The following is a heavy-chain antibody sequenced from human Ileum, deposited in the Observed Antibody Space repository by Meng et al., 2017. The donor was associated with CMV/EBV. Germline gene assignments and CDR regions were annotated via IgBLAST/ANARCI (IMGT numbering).Heavy chain of an antibody. J-gene: IGHJ4*02. V-gene: IGHV3-74*01. CDR3: VTGELFFDY. CDR2: INTDGSTT. D-gene: IGHD3-10*01. CDR1: GLSFNDYW. Sequence: LRLSCAASGLSFNDYWMHWVRQVPGKGLVWVSRINTDGSTTVYADSVKGRFTISRDNAKNTLSLQISSLRAEDTAVYYCVTGELFFDYWGQGTLVTV.